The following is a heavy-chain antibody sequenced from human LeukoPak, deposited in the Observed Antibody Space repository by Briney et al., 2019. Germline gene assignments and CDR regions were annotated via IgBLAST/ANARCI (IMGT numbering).Heavy chain of an antibody. CDR3: ARDTPDSSGYLGY. D-gene: IGHD3-22*01. Sequence: PGGSLRLSCAASGFTFSSYAMHWVRQAPGKGLEWVAVISYDGSNKYYADSVKGRFTISRDNSKNTPYLQMNSLRAEDTAVYYCARDTPDSSGYLGYWGQGTLVTVSS. J-gene: IGHJ4*02. CDR1: GFTFSSYA. CDR2: ISYDGSNK. V-gene: IGHV3-30*04.